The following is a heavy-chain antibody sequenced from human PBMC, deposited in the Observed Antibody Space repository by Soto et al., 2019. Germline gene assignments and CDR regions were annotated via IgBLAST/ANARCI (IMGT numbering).Heavy chain of an antibody. V-gene: IGHV3-15*07. CDR2: IKSKTDGGTT. D-gene: IGHD1-20*01. Sequence: EVQLVESGGRLVKPGGSVRLSCAASGFTFSNAWMNWVRQAPGKGLEWVGRIKSKTDGGTTDYAAPVKGRFTISRDDSKNTLYLQMNSLKTEDTAVYYCTTGLITGTTLGYYYYGMDVGGQGTTVTVSS. CDR3: TTGLITGTTLGYYYYGMDV. J-gene: IGHJ6*02. CDR1: GFTFSNAW.